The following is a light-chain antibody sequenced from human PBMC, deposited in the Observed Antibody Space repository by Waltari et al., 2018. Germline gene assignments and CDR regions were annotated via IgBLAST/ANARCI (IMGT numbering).Light chain of an antibody. CDR1: SSDVGIYDK. V-gene: IGLV2-14*03. CDR2: DVT. Sequence: QSALTQPASVSGSPGQSITISCTGTSSDVGIYDKVSWYQHHPGKAPKLMIYDVTQRPSGFSNRFSCAKTGKTASLTISWLQAEDEAYYYYTSYRCTSPLVVFGGGTELTVL. J-gene: IGLJ3*02. CDR3: TSYRCTSPLVV.